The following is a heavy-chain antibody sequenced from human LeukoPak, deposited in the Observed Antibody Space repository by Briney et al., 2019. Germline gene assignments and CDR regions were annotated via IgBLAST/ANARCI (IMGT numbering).Heavy chain of an antibody. D-gene: IGHD1-26*01. V-gene: IGHV1-8*01. J-gene: IGHJ4*02. CDR3: ATSHSWELLYDY. Sequence: ASVKVSCKASGYTFTSYDINWVRQATGQGLERMGWMNPNSGNTGYAQKFQGRVTITRNTSISTAYMELSSLRSEDTAVYYCATSHSWELLYDYWGQGTLVTVSS. CDR2: MNPNSGNT. CDR1: GYTFTSYD.